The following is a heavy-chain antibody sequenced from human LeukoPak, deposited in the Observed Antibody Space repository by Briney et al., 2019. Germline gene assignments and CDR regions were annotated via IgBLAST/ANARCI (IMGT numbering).Heavy chain of an antibody. CDR1: GFTFSSYS. V-gene: IGHV3-21*01. Sequence: GGSLRLSCAATGFTFSSYSMTWVRQAPGKELEWVSSISSSSSYIYYADSVKGRFTISRDNAKNSLYLQMNSLRAEDTAVYYCAELGITMIGGVWGKGTTVTISS. CDR2: ISSSSSYI. J-gene: IGHJ6*04. CDR3: AELGITMIGGV. D-gene: IGHD3-10*02.